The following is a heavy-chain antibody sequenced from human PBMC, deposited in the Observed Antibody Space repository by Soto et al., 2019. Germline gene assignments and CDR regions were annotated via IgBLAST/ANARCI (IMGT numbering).Heavy chain of an antibody. V-gene: IGHV3-11*01. CDR3: ARDHMVVLSSSWYGHLHYFDY. D-gene: IGHD6-13*01. Sequence: GGSLRLSCAASGFTSSDYYMSWIRQAPGKGLEWVSYISSSGSTIYYADSVKGRFTISRDNAKNSLYLQMNSLRAEDTAVYYCARDHMVVLSSSWYGHLHYFDYWGQGTLVPVSS. J-gene: IGHJ4*02. CDR1: GFTSSDYY. CDR2: ISSSGSTI.